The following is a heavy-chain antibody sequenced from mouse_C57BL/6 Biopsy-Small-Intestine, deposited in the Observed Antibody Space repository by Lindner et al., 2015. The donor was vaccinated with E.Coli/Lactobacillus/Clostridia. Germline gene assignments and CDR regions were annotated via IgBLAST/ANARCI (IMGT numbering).Heavy chain of an antibody. Sequence: VQLQESGAELVRPGASVTLSCKASGYTFTDYEMHWVKQTPVQGLEWIGAIDPGSGGTAYNQKFKGKAILTADKSSSTAYMELRSLTSEDSAVYYCRPVYYGNFYAMDYWGQGTSVTVSS. V-gene: IGHV1-15*01. D-gene: IGHD2-1*01. CDR2: IDPGSGGT. J-gene: IGHJ4*01. CDR1: GYTFTDYE. CDR3: RPVYYGNFYAMDY.